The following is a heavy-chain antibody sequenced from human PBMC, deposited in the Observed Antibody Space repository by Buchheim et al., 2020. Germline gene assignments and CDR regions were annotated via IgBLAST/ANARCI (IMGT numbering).Heavy chain of an antibody. CDR3: ARGLLEWSY. Sequence: QVQLVESGGGVVQPGRSLRLSCAASGFTFSDYAMHWVRQAPGKGLEWVALISYDGSSKYYADSVKGRFTISRDNSKNTLYLQMNSLRAEGTAVYYCARGLLEWSYWGQGTL. V-gene: IGHV3-30-3*01. D-gene: IGHD3-3*01. J-gene: IGHJ4*02. CDR2: ISYDGSSK. CDR1: GFTFSDYA.